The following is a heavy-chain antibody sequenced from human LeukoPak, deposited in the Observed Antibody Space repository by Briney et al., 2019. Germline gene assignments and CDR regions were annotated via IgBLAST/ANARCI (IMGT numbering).Heavy chain of an antibody. J-gene: IGHJ6*02. CDR2: ISSSGSTI. CDR1: GFTFSSYE. D-gene: IGHD2-15*01. Sequence: GGSLRLSCAASGFTFSSYEMNWVCQAPGKGLEWVSYISSSGSTIYYADSVKGRFTISRDNAKNSLYLQMNSLRAEDTALYYCARDQGSRGMDVWGQGTTVTVSS. V-gene: IGHV3-48*03. CDR3: ARDQGSRGMDV.